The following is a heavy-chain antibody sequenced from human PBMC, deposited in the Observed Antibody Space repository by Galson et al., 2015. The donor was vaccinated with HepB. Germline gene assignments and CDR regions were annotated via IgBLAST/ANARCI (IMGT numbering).Heavy chain of an antibody. V-gene: IGHV3-48*03. J-gene: IGHJ6*02. D-gene: IGHD3-16*01. CDR3: ASLGVDGGAMNYYYYYGMDV. CDR1: GFTFSSYE. CDR2: ISSSGSTI. Sequence: SLRLSCAASGFTFSSYEMNWVRQAPGKGLEWVSYISSSGSTIYYADSVKGRFTISRDNAKNSLYLQMNSLRAEDTAVYYCASLGVDGGAMNYYYYYGMDVWGQGTTVTVSS.